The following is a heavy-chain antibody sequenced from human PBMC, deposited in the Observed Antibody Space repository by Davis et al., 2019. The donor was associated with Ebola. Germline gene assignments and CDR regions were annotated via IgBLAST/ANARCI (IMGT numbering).Heavy chain of an antibody. V-gene: IGHV1-24*01. CDR2: FDPEDAEA. J-gene: IGHJ3*01. CDR3: AAGGIGGGFDV. CDR1: GYTLSELS. D-gene: IGHD1-14*01. Sequence: ASVKVSCKVSGYTLSELSIHWVRQAPGKGLEWMGYFDPEDAEALYAQNFQNRVTMTEDTSTDTAYMELGSLRSEDTAVYYCAAGGIGGGFDVWGHGTMVTVSS.